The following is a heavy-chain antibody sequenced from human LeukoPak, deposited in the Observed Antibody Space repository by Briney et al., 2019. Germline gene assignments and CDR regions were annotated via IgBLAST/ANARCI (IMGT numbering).Heavy chain of an antibody. V-gene: IGHV3-23*01. D-gene: IGHD4-23*01. CDR2: ISGSGGST. Sequence: SGGSLRLSCAASGFTFSSYSMSWVRQAPGKGLEWVSAISGSGGSTYYADSVKGRFTISRDNSKNTLYLQMNSLRAEDTAVYYCAKAQEVVTPVWLSRNYFDYWGQGTLVTVSS. CDR3: AKAQEVVTPVWLSRNYFDY. J-gene: IGHJ4*02. CDR1: GFTFSSYS.